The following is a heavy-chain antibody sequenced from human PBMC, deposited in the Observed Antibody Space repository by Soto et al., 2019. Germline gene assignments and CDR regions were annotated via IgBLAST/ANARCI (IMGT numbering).Heavy chain of an antibody. Sequence: GASVKVSCKASGYTFTSYAMHWVRQAPGQRLEWMGWINAGNGNTKYSQKLQGRVTITRDTSASTAYMELSSLRSEDTAVYYCARGLRFLEWSQMDVWGQGTTVTVSS. D-gene: IGHD3-3*01. J-gene: IGHJ6*02. CDR2: INAGNGNT. CDR3: ARGLRFLEWSQMDV. V-gene: IGHV1-3*01. CDR1: GYTFTSYA.